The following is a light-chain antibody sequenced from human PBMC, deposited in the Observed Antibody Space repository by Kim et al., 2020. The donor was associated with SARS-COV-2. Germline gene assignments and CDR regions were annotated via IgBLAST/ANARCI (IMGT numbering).Light chain of an antibody. V-gene: IGKV1-33*01. CDR2: DAS. CDR1: QNINNH. CDR3: QQYDNLPH. J-gene: IGKJ4*01. Sequence: SASVRDRVTITCQASQNINNHLNWYQQKPGKGPKRLIYDASNLKTGVPSRFSGRGSGTDFTFTISSLQAEDFATYYCQQYDNLPHFGGGTKVDIK.